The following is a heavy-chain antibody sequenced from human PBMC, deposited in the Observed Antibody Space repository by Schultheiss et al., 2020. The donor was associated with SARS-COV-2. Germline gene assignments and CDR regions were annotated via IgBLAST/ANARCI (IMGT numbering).Heavy chain of an antibody. J-gene: IGHJ4*02. Sequence: GGSLRLSCAASGFTFSSYGMHWVRQAPGKGLEWVAVISYDGSNKYYADSVKGRFTISRDNSKNTLYLQMNSLRAEDTAVYYCAKDGGGVYDILTGYFSFDYWGQGTLVTVSS. V-gene: IGHV3-30*18. D-gene: IGHD3-9*01. CDR1: GFTFSSYG. CDR3: AKDGGGVYDILTGYFSFDY. CDR2: ISYDGSNK.